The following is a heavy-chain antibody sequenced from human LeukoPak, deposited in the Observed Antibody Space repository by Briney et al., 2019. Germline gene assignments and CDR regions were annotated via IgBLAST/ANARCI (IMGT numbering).Heavy chain of an antibody. CDR3: ARDLDPWYLNL. CDR1: GFTFSAYS. J-gene: IGHJ2*01. CDR2: ITNTLGI. Sequence: GGSLRLSCAASGFTFSAYSMNWVRQAPGKGLEWITHITNTLGISYAASVKGRFTVSRDKNSLYLQMSNLRGEDTAVYYCARDLDPWYLNLWGRGTLVTVSS. V-gene: IGHV3-48*01.